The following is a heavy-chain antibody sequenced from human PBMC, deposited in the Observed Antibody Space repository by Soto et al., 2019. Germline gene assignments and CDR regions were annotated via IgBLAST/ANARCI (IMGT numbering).Heavy chain of an antibody. Sequence: NPSETLSLTCTVSGGSISRGGYYWSWIRQHPGKGLEWIGYIYYSGSTYYNPSLKSRVTISVDGSKNQFTLKVNSVTAADTAVYYCARGRLVPAVNFDYWGLGTLVTVSS. V-gene: IGHV4-31*03. CDR1: GGSISRGGYY. CDR2: IYYSGST. J-gene: IGHJ4*02. D-gene: IGHD2-2*01. CDR3: ARGRLVPAVNFDY.